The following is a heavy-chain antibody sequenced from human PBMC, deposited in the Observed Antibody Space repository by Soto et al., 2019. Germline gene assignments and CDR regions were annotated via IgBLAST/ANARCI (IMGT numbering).Heavy chain of an antibody. D-gene: IGHD6-13*01. J-gene: IGHJ4*02. CDR2: ISGSGGST. V-gene: IGHV3-23*01. CDR1: GFTFSSYA. CDR3: ASRLAAAGKIDY. Sequence: GGSLRLSCAASGFTFSSYAMSWVRQAPGKGLEWVSAISGSGGSTYYADSVKGRFTISRDNSKNTLYLQMNSLRAEDTAVYYCASRLAAAGKIDYWGQGTLVTVSS.